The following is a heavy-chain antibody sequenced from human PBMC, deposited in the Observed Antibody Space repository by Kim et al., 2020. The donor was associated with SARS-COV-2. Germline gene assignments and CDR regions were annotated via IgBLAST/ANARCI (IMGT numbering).Heavy chain of an antibody. V-gene: IGHV1-46*01. Sequence: KFQGRVTMTRDTSTSTVYMELGSLRSEDTAVYYCAREFAAGTPPHNWFDPWGQGTLVTVSS. CDR3: AREFAAGTPPHNWFDP. J-gene: IGHJ5*02. D-gene: IGHD6-19*01.